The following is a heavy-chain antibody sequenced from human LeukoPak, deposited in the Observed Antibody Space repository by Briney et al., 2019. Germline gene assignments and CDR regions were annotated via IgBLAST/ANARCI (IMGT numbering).Heavy chain of an antibody. CDR1: GFTFSRYW. D-gene: IGHD2-21*01. CDR3: ANMWHEY. CDR2: ISDDGSRT. J-gene: IGHJ4*02. Sequence: GGSLRPSCAASGFTFSRYWMHWIRQVPGKGLVWVSRISDDGSRTSYADSVKGRFTVSRDNAKNTLYLQMNSLRGEDTAVYYCANMWHEYWGQGSLVTVST. V-gene: IGHV3-74*01.